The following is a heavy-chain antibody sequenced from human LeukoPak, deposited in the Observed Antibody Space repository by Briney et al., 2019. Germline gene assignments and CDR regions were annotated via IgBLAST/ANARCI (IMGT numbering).Heavy chain of an antibody. CDR3: ARMTYYYDSSGYPRPHFDY. CDR2: INHSGST. J-gene: IGHJ4*02. Sequence: SETLSLTCAVYGGSFSGYYWSWIRQPPGKGLEWIGEINHSGSTNYNPSLKSRVTISVVTSKNQFSLKLSSVTAADTAVYYCARMTYYYDSSGYPRPHFDYWGQGTLVTVSS. D-gene: IGHD3-22*01. CDR1: GGSFSGYY. V-gene: IGHV4-34*01.